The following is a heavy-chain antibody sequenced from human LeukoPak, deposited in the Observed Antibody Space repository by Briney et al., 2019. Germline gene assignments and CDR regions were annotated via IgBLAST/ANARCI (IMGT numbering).Heavy chain of an antibody. CDR1: GFIFGTYP. D-gene: IGHD2-15*01. Sequence: GGSLRLSCAASGFIFGTYPMSWVRQAPGKGLEWVSAISETGASTYYADSVKGRFTISRDNSKNTLSLQINSLRAEDTAVYYCAKRLDSGGPFDSWGEGTDVTVSS. V-gene: IGHV3-23*01. J-gene: IGHJ4*02. CDR2: ISETGAST. CDR3: AKRLDSGGPFDS.